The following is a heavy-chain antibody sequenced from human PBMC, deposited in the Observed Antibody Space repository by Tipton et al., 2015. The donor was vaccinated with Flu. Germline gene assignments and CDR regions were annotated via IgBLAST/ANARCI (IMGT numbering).Heavy chain of an antibody. CDR3: ARTHLDSERFFPLAPFDI. Sequence: QSGAEVKKPGQSLKISCMGSGNSFSSSWIVWVRQMPGKGLECMGIIYPGDSDTRYSPSFQGQVTISADKSIGTAYLQWSSLKASDTAIYYCARTHLDSERFFPLAPFDIWGQGTLVTVSS. V-gene: IGHV5-51*01. CDR1: GNSFSSSW. D-gene: IGHD3-3*01. J-gene: IGHJ3*02. CDR2: IYPGDSDT.